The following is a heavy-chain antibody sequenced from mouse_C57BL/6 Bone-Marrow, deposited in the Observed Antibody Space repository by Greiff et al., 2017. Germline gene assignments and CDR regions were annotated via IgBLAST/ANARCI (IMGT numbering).Heavy chain of an antibody. CDR3: AREAYDYDGGDY. CDR1: GFTFSSYA. D-gene: IGHD2-4*01. Sequence: EVHLVESGGGLVKPGGSLKLSCAASGFTFSSYAMSWVRQTPEKRLEWVATISDGGSYTYYPDNVKGRFTISRDNAKNNLYLQMSHLKSEDTAMYYCAREAYDYDGGDYWGQGTTLTVSS. CDR2: ISDGGSYT. V-gene: IGHV5-4*01. J-gene: IGHJ2*01.